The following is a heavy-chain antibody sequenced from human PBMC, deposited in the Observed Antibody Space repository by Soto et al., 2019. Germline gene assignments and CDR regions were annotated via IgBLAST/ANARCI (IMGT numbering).Heavy chain of an antibody. J-gene: IGHJ4*02. Sequence: PSETLSLTCPVSGCSIYTGGFYWSWIRQLPGKGLEWLGYIYYTGSTQYTPSLKSRLSISTDTSDNQFSLRLNSVTAADTAVYYCATSLVTSRARVDYWGQGTPVTVSS. CDR2: IYYTGST. CDR1: GCSIYTGGFY. V-gene: IGHV4-31*03. D-gene: IGHD1-26*01. CDR3: ATSLVTSRARVDY.